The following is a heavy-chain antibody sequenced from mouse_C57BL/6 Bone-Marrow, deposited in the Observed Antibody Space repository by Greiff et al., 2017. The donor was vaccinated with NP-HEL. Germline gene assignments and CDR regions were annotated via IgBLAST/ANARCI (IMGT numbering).Heavy chain of an antibody. CDR1: GYTFTSYG. D-gene: IGHD2-1*01. Sequence: VQLVESGAELARPGASVKLSCKASGYTFTSYGISWVKQRTGQGLEWIGEIYPRSGNTYYNEKFKGKATLTADKSSSTAYMELRSLTSEDSAVYFCAREGGNLWYFDVWGTGTTVTVSS. CDR2: IYPRSGNT. V-gene: IGHV1-81*01. CDR3: AREGGNLWYFDV. J-gene: IGHJ1*03.